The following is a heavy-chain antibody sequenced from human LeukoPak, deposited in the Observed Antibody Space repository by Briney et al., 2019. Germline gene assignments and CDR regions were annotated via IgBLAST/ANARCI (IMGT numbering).Heavy chain of an antibody. Sequence: PGGPLRLSCAASGFTFSSYGMHWVRQAPGKGLEWVAFIRYDGSNKYFADSVKGRFTISRDSAKNSLYLQMNSLRAEDTAVYYCARVSRGFRYYFDYWGQGTLVTVSS. CDR1: GFTFSSYG. CDR2: IRYDGSNK. CDR3: ARVSRGFRYYFDY. J-gene: IGHJ4*02. V-gene: IGHV3-30*02. D-gene: IGHD3-10*01.